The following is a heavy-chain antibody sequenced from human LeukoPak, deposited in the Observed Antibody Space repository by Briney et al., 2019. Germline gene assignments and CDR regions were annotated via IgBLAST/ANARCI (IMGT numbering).Heavy chain of an antibody. J-gene: IGHJ6*02. CDR1: GGSFSGYY. V-gene: IGHV4-34*01. Sequence: KPSETLSLTCAVYGGSFSGYYWSWIRQPPGKGLEWIGEINHSGSTNYNPSLKSRVTISVDTSKNQFSLKLSSVTAADTAVYYCARYRERPLWFGELFRRYGMDVWGQGTTVTVSS. D-gene: IGHD3-10*01. CDR2: INHSGST. CDR3: ARYRERPLWFGELFRRYGMDV.